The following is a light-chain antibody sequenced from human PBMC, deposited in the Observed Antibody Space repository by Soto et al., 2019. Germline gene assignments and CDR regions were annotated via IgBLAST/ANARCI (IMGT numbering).Light chain of an antibody. J-gene: IGKJ1*01. V-gene: IGKV1-39*01. CDR2: AAS. Sequence: DIQMTQSPSSQSTSIGDRVTIACRASQSISTYLNWYQQKPGKAPKLLIFAASTLQSGVPSRFSGAGSGTDFTLTIRSLQPEDFATYCCQQSYSTPHPFGQGTKVEVK. CDR1: QSISTY. CDR3: QQSYSTPHP.